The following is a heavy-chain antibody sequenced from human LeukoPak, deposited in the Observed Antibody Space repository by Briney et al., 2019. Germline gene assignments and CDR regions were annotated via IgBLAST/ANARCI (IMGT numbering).Heavy chain of an antibody. V-gene: IGHV4-59*01. J-gene: IGHJ4*02. Sequence: SETLSLTCTVSGGSFSSFYWTWIRQPPGKGLEWIGYIYYSGSTNYNPSLKSRVIISVDTSKNQFSLKLNSVTAADTAVYYCARAGDYGIKDWGQGTLVTVSS. CDR2: IYYSGST. CDR3: ARAGDYGIKD. D-gene: IGHD4-17*01. CDR1: GGSFSSFY.